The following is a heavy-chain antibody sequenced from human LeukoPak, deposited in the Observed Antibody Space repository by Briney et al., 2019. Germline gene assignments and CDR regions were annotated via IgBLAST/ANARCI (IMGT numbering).Heavy chain of an antibody. V-gene: IGHV4-59*11. CDR1: GGSISGHY. Sequence: SEALSLTCTVSGGSISGHYGSWIPEPPGGGLEWMGYINYSGSTNYHPSIKNRVTILVDASKNQSFLKLRSVTAADTAGYYCARAGQQWLGYYFDYWGQGTQVPVFS. CDR2: INYSGST. D-gene: IGHD6-19*01. CDR3: ARAGQQWLGYYFDY. J-gene: IGHJ4*02.